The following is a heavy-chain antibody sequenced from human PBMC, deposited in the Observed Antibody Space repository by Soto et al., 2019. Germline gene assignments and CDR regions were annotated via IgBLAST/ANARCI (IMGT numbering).Heavy chain of an antibody. CDR2: IKSKTDGGTT. Sequence: SGFTFSNAWMSWVRQAPGKGLEWVGRIKSKTDGGTTDYAAHVKGRFTISRDDSKSTLYLQMNSLKTEDTAVYYCTTGGIVVVVAATPFVDVWGQGTTVTVS. V-gene: IGHV3-15*01. D-gene: IGHD2-15*01. CDR1: GFTFSNAW. CDR3: TTGGIVVVVAATPFVDV. J-gene: IGHJ6*02.